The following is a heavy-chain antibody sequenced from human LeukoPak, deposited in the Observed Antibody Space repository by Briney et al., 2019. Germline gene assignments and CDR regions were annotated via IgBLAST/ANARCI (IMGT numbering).Heavy chain of an antibody. D-gene: IGHD1-26*01. CDR1: GGSISSSSYY. CDR2: IYYSGST. J-gene: IGHJ4*02. V-gene: IGHV4-61*01. Sequence: SETLSLTCTVSGGSISSSSYYWSWIRQPPGKGLEWIGYIYYSGSTNYNPSLKSRVTISVDTSKNQFSLKLSSVTAADTAVYYCARVGENSGSYLDFDYWGQGTLVTVSS. CDR3: ARVGENSGSYLDFDY.